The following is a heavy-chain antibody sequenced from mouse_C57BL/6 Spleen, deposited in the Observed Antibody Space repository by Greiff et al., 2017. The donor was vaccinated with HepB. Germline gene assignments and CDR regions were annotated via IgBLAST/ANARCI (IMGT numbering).Heavy chain of an antibody. CDR2: IHPNSGST. Sequence: QVQLQQPGAELVKPGASVKLSCKASGYTFTSYWMHWVKQRPGQGLEWIGMIHPNSGSTNYNEKFKSKATLTVDKSPSTAYMQLSSLTSEDSAVYYCARNYGGYFDYWGQGTTLTVSS. CDR1: GYTFTSYW. D-gene: IGHD1-1*02. CDR3: ARNYGGYFDY. V-gene: IGHV1-64*01. J-gene: IGHJ2*01.